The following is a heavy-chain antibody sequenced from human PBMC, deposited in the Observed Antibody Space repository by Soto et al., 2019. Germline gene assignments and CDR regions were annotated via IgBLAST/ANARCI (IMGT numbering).Heavy chain of an antibody. J-gene: IGHJ6*02. CDR3: ARGGSSGWYLVGVSGMDV. CDR1: GGSSSSSNW. Sequence: QVQLQESGPGLVKPSGTLSLTCAVSGGSSSSSNWWSWVRQPPGKGLEGSGEIYHSGSTNYNPSLKSRVTISVDKSKNQFSLKLSSVTAADTAVYYCARGGSSGWYLVGVSGMDVWGQGTTVTVSS. D-gene: IGHD6-19*01. CDR2: IYHSGST. V-gene: IGHV4-4*02.